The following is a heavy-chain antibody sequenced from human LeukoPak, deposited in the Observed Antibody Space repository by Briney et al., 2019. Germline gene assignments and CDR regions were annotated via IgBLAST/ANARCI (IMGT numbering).Heavy chain of an antibody. CDR1: GGSFSGYY. CDR2: INHSGST. Sequence: SETLSLTCAVYGGSFSGYYWSWIRQPPGKGLEWIGEINHSGSTNYNPSLKSRVTISVDTSKNQFSLKLSSVTAADTAVYYCARDFPGKMGYCSSTSCYPYWGQGTLVTVSS. CDR3: ARDFPGKMGYCSSTSCYPY. J-gene: IGHJ4*02. D-gene: IGHD2-2*01. V-gene: IGHV4-34*01.